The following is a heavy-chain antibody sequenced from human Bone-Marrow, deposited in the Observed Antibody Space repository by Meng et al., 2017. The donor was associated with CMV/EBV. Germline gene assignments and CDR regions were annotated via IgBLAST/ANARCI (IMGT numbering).Heavy chain of an antibody. CDR2: IYSGGST. J-gene: IGHJ6*01. CDR3: ARDVSHYYYGMDV. V-gene: IGHV3-66*02. Sequence: GGSLRLSCAASGFTFSDYYMSWIRQAPGKGLEWVSVIYSGGSTYYADSVKGRFTISRDNSKNTLYLQMNSLRAEDTAVHYCARDVSHYYYGMDVWGQGTTVTVSS. D-gene: IGHD3-10*02. CDR1: GFTFSDYY.